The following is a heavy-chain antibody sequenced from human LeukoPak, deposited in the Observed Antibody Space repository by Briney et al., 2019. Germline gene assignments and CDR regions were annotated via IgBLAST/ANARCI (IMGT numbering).Heavy chain of an antibody. J-gene: IGHJ4*02. V-gene: IGHV4-59*08. CDR2: IRHSGSS. CDR3: ARHAGSSTSWYDY. Sequence: SETLSLTCTVSGGPISGYYWSWIRQPPGKGLEWIGYIRHSGSSNYNPSLKSRVTASVDTSKNQYSLKLSSVTAADTAVYYCARHAGSSTSWYDYWGQGILVTVSS. CDR1: GGPISGYY. D-gene: IGHD6-13*01.